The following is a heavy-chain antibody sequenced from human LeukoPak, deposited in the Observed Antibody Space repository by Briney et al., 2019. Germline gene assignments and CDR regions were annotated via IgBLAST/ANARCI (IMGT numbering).Heavy chain of an antibody. Sequence: GGSLRLSCAASGFTFSSYGMHWVRQAPGKGLEWVAFIRYDGSNKYYADSVKGRFTISRDNSKNTLYLQMNSLRAEDTAVYYCAKDLTGRAAAVDYWGQGTLVTVSS. V-gene: IGHV3-30*02. J-gene: IGHJ4*02. CDR3: AKDLTGRAAAVDY. D-gene: IGHD6-13*01. CDR1: GFTFSSYG. CDR2: IRYDGSNK.